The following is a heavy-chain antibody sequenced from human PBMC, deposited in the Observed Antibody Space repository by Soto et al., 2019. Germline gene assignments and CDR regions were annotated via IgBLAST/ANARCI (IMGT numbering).Heavy chain of an antibody. CDR2: IYTSGST. D-gene: IGHD2-2*01. CDR3: ARGNCSSPNCYSFSGYYGMDV. CDR1: GGSISSYY. J-gene: IGHJ6*02. V-gene: IGHV4-4*07. Sequence: SETLSLTCTVSGGSISSYYWSWIRQPAGKGLEWLGRIYTSGSTNYNPSLKSRVTMSLDTSKNQFSLKLTSVTAADTALYYCARGNCSSPNCYSFSGYYGMDVWGQGTTVTVSS.